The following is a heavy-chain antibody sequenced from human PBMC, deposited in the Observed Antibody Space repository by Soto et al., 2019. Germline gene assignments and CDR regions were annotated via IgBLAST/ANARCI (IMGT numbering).Heavy chain of an antibody. CDR3: ARQGSYYDSSGYYYQAFDY. D-gene: IGHD3-22*01. CDR2: IYYSGGT. Sequence: SETLSLTCTVSGGSISSYYWSWIRQPPGKGLEWIGYIYYSGGTNYNPSLKSRVTISVDTSKNQFSLKLSSVTAADTAVYYCARQGSYYDSSGYYYQAFDYWGQGTLVTVSS. CDR1: GGSISSYY. J-gene: IGHJ4*02. V-gene: IGHV4-59*08.